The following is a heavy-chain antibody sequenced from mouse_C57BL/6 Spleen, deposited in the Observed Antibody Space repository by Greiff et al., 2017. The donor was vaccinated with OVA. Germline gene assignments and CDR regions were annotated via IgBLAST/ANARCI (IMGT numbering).Heavy chain of an antibody. D-gene: IGHD4-1*01. V-gene: IGHV5-6*02. CDR1: GFTFSSYG. CDR3: ARHEGGTWYFDV. Sequence: DVMLVESGGDLVKPGGSLKLSCAASGFTFSSYGMSWVRQTPDKRLEWVATISSGGSYTYYPDSVKGRFTISRDNAKNTLYLQMSSLKSEDTAMYYCARHEGGTWYFDVWGTGTTVTVSS. J-gene: IGHJ1*03. CDR2: ISSGGSYT.